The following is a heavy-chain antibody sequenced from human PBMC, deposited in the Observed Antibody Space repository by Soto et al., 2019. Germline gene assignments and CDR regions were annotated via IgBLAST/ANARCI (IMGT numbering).Heavy chain of an antibody. CDR1: AFTFGTYA. CDR2: ISGTSDRT. V-gene: IGHV3-23*01. J-gene: IGHJ3*01. D-gene: IGHD4-17*01. CDR3: AKDWRTNGDYHAFDL. Sequence: EVLLLESGGGLVQPGGSLRLSCAASAFTFGTYAMRWVRQAPGKGLIWVSSISGTSDRTNYAVSVKGRFTISRDSSRNTLYLQMNGLRAEDTAIYYGAKDWRTNGDYHAFDLWGRGTMVTVSA.